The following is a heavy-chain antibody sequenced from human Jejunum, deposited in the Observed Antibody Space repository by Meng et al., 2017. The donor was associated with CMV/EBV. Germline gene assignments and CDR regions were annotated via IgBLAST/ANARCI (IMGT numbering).Heavy chain of an antibody. J-gene: IGHJ4*02. Sequence: EVHMVESGGGMVQPGGYLLLYCAASGFTVSTHYMSWVRQAPGKGLEWVSALSSGGNTYYADSVKGRFTLSRDNSKNTLYLQMSSLGVEDTAVYYCASGYIEGHHLGYWGQGTLVTVSS. V-gene: IGHV3-66*01. D-gene: IGHD6-13*01. CDR1: GFTVSTHY. CDR3: ASGYIEGHHLGY. CDR2: LSSGGNT.